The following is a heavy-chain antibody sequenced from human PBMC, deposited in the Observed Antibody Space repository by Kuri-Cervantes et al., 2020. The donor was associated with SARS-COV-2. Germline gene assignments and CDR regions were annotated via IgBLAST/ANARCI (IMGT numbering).Heavy chain of an antibody. Sequence: GESLKISCPAFGFTFSGAAMHWVRRASGKGLEWVGRIIRKANEYATVYTASAKGRFTLSRDDSENMASLQMHSLTTEDTAVYYCARVRDDLWSGHLFDLWGRGTLITVSS. CDR1: GFTFSGAA. V-gene: IGHV3-73*01. J-gene: IGHJ2*01. CDR2: IIRKANEYAT. D-gene: IGHD3-3*01. CDR3: ARVRDDLWSGHLFDL.